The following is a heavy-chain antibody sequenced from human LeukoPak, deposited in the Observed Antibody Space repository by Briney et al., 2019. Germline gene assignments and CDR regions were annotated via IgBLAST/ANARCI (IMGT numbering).Heavy chain of an antibody. V-gene: IGHV1-69*13. CDR1: GGTFSSYA. CDR3: ARGSEEQWLENMDAFDI. Sequence: SVKVSCKASGGTFSSYAISWVRQAPGQGLEWMGGIIPIFGTANYAQKFQGRVTITADESTSTAYMELSSLRSEDTAVYYCARGSEEQWLENMDAFDIWGQGTMVTVSS. CDR2: IIPIFGTA. J-gene: IGHJ3*02. D-gene: IGHD6-19*01.